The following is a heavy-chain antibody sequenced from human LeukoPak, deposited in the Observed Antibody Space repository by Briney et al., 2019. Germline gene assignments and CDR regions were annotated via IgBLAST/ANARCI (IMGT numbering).Heavy chain of an antibody. CDR3: AREIGSAARGR. V-gene: IGHV3-7*05. Sequence: PGGSLRLSCAAPGFTFSNYWMSWVRQSPGKGLEWVANIKQDGSEKYYLDSVKGRFTISRDNAKNSLSLQMNSLRAEDTAVYYCAREIGSAARGRWGQGTLVTVSS. CDR2: IKQDGSEK. CDR1: GFTFSNYW. J-gene: IGHJ4*02. D-gene: IGHD6-13*01.